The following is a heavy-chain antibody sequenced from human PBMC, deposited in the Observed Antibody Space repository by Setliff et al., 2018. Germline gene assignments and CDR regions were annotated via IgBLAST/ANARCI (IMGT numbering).Heavy chain of an antibody. Sequence: SETLSLTCTVSGGSISGGSYYWSWIRQPAGKGLEWIGHIYTSGSTNYNPSLKSRVTISVDTSKNQFSLKLSSVTAADTAVYYCARAQSNYDSWSGYYGSYYYYMDVWGKGTTVTVSS. V-gene: IGHV4-61*09. CDR1: GGSISGGSYY. CDR3: ARAQSNYDSWSGYYGSYYYYMDV. D-gene: IGHD3-3*01. J-gene: IGHJ6*03. CDR2: IYTSGST.